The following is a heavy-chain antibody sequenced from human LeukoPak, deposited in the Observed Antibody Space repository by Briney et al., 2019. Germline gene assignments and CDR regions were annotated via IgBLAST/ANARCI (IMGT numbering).Heavy chain of an antibody. V-gene: IGHV4-59*01. CDR3: ATLTGYSSESWFDP. CDR2: IYYTGST. D-gene: IGHD3-9*01. J-gene: IGHJ5*02. CDR1: GGSISSYY. Sequence: SETLSLTCTVSGGSISSYYWSWIRQPPGKGLEWIGYIYYTGSTNYDPSLKSRVTISVDTSKNQFSLKLSSVTAADTAVYYCATLTGYSSESWFDPWGQGILVTVSS.